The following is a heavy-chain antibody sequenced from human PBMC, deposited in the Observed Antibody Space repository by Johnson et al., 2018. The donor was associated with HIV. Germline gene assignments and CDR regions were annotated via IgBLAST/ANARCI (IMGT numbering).Heavy chain of an antibody. J-gene: IGHJ3*02. CDR2: ISYDGSNK. CDR3: ARVRAAAVSDAFDI. D-gene: IGHD6-13*01. V-gene: IGHV3-30*19. Sequence: QVQLVESGGGVVQPGGSLRLSCAASGFTFNFYGMHWVRQAPGKGLEWVAVISYDGSNKYYADSVKGRFTISRDNSKNSLYLQMNSLRADDTALYYCARVRAAAVSDAFDIWGQGTMVTVSS. CDR1: GFTFNFYG.